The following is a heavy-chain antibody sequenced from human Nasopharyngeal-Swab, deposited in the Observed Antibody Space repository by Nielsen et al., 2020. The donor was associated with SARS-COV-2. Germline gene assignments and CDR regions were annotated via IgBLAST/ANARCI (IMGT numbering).Heavy chain of an antibody. J-gene: IGHJ4*02. CDR1: GFTFSSYG. Sequence: GESLKISCAASGFTFSSYGMYWVRQAPGKGLEWVAVISYDGSNKYYADSVKGRFTISRDNSKNTLYLQMNSLRAEDTAVYYCAKDTGSSGYYEWSYDYWGQGTLVTVSS. CDR2: ISYDGSNK. V-gene: IGHV3-30*18. CDR3: AKDTGSSGYYEWSYDY. D-gene: IGHD3-22*01.